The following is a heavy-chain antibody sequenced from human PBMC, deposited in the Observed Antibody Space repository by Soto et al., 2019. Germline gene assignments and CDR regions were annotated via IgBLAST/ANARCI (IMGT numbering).Heavy chain of an antibody. CDR2: IYHSGST. D-gene: IGHD3-10*01. Sequence: SETLSLTCAVSGYSISSGYYWGWIRQPPGKGLEWIGSIYHSGSTYYNPSLKSRVTISVDTSKNQFSLKLSSVTAADTAVYYCARNGLRANGGYGMDVWGQGTTVTVSS. CDR1: GYSISSGYY. J-gene: IGHJ6*02. CDR3: ARNGLRANGGYGMDV. V-gene: IGHV4-38-2*01.